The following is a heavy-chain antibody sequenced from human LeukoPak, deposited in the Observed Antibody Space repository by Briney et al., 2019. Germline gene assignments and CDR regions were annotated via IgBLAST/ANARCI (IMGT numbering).Heavy chain of an antibody. D-gene: IGHD2-15*01. CDR3: ARHVVVVAATRYNWFDP. V-gene: IGHV4-39*01. J-gene: IGHJ5*02. CDR2: IYYSGST. CDR1: GGSISSSSYY. Sequence: SETLSLTCTVSGGSISSSSYYWGWIRQPPGKGLEWIGSIYYSGSTYYDPSLKSRVTISVDTSKNQFSLKLSSVTAADTAVYYCARHVVVVAATRYNWFDPCGQGTLVTVSS.